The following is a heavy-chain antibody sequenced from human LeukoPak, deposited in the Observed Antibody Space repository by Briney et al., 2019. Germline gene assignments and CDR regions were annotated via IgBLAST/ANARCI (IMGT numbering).Heavy chain of an antibody. D-gene: IGHD6-19*01. V-gene: IGHV3-74*01. CDR2: INSDGNSR. Sequence: GGSLRLSCAAPGFTLSNYWMYWVRQAPGKGLVWVSRINSDGNSRTYADSVKGRFTISRDNAKNTLYLQMDSLRAEDTAVYYCARDPAPSGWYDYWGQGTLVTVSS. J-gene: IGHJ4*02. CDR3: ARDPAPSGWYDY. CDR1: GFTLSNYW.